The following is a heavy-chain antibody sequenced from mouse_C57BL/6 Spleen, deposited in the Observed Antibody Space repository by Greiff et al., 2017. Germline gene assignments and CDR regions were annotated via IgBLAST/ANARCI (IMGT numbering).Heavy chain of an antibody. J-gene: IGHJ3*01. CDR3: ARGDAY. CDR2: ISSGSSTI. CDR1: GFTFSDYG. V-gene: IGHV5-17*01. Sequence: EVQLVESGGGLVKPGGSLKLSCAASGFTFSDYGMHWVRQAPEKGLEWVAYISSGSSTIYYADTVKGRFTISRDNAKNTLFLQMTSLRSEDTAMYYCARGDAYWGQGTLVTVSA.